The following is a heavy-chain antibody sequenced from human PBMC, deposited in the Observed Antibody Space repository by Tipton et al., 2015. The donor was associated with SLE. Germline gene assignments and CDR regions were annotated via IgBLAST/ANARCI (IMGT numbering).Heavy chain of an antibody. CDR1: GGSISGYY. CDR3: ARALNFWSGYYLDY. D-gene: IGHD3-3*01. J-gene: IGHJ4*02. CDR2: IYYSGST. V-gene: IGHV4-59*12. Sequence: TLSLTCTVSGGSISGYYWSWIRQPPGKGLEWIGYIYYSGSTKSNPSLKSRVTISVDTSKNQFSLKLSSVTAADTAVYYCARALNFWSGYYLDYWGQGTLVTVSS.